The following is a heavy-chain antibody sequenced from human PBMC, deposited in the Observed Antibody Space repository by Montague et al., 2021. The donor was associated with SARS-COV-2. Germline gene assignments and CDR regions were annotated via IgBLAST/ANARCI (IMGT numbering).Heavy chain of an antibody. CDR2: IYYSGTT. J-gene: IGHJ4*02. CDR1: GGSISSSNYY. CDR3: ARETDTSGWFQQFDY. V-gene: IGHV4-39*01. Sequence: SETLSLTCTVSGGSISSSNYYWGWIRQPPGKGLEWIGSIYYSGTTYCNPSLQSRVTISVDTSKKQFSLKLSSVTAADTAVYYCARETDTSGWFQQFDYWGQGTLVTVSS. D-gene: IGHD6-19*01.